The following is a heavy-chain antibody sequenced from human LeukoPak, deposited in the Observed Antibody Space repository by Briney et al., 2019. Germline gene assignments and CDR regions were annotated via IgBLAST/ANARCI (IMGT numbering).Heavy chain of an antibody. J-gene: IGHJ6*02. Sequence: ASVKDSCKASGFTFTSSAVQWVRQARGQRLEWIGWIVVGSGNTNYAQKFQERVTITRDMSTSTAYMELSSLRSEDTAVYYCAAQGSGSYYYYYGMDVWGQGTTVTVSS. CDR2: IVVGSGNT. CDR1: GFTFTSSA. CDR3: AAQGSGSYYYYYGMDV. V-gene: IGHV1-58*01. D-gene: IGHD3-10*01.